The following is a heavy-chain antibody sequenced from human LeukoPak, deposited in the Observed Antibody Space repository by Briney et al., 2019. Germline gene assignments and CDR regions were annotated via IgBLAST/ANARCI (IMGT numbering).Heavy chain of an antibody. CDR1: GGSFSGYY. Sequence: SETLSLTCAVHGGSFSGYYWSWIRQPPGKGLEWIGEINHSVSTNYNPSLKSRVTISVDTSKNQFSLKLSSVTAADTAVYYCARVLLEWLLIDYWGQGTLVTVSS. CDR3: ARVLLEWLLIDY. D-gene: IGHD3-3*01. V-gene: IGHV4-34*01. CDR2: INHSVST. J-gene: IGHJ4*02.